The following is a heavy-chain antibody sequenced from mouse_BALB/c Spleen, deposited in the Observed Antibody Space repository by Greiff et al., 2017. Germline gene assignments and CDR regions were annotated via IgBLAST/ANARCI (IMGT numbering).Heavy chain of an antibody. Sequence: VQLKESGPSLVKPSQTLSLTCSVTGDSITSGYWNWIRKFPGNKLEYMGYISYSGSTYYNPSLKSRISITRDTSKNQYYLQLNSVTTEDTATYYCARSSLEYGNYYYAMDYWGQGTSVTVSS. J-gene: IGHJ4*01. CDR3: ARSSLEYGNYYYAMDY. D-gene: IGHD2-10*02. V-gene: IGHV3-8*02. CDR1: GDSITSGY. CDR2: ISYSGST.